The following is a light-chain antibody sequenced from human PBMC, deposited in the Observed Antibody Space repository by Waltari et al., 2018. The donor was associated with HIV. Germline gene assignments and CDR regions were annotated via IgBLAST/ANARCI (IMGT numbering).Light chain of an antibody. V-gene: IGKV1-5*03. CDR1: QSVSSW. CDR2: EAS. Sequence: DIQMTQSTSTLSASVGDRITITCRASQSVSSWLAWYQQKPGKVPQLLIYEASSLESGVPSRFSGSGYGKEFALTISSLQPDDFATYYCQQYNSFSWTFGQGTKVDIK. CDR3: QQYNSFSWT. J-gene: IGKJ1*01.